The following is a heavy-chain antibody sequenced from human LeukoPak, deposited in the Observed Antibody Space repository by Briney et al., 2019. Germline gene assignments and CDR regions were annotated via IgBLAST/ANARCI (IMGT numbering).Heavy chain of an antibody. CDR3: ARLGYSSSSDY. CDR1: GGSIRRYY. Sequence: SETLCLTCTVSGGSIRRYYSGRIRQPPGKGLEWIGYVYYSGNTNYNPSLTSRLTISIDTSKNHFSLKLSSVTAADTAVYYCARLGYSSSSDYWGQGSLVTVSS. CDR2: VYYSGNT. J-gene: IGHJ4*02. V-gene: IGHV4-59*08. D-gene: IGHD6-6*01.